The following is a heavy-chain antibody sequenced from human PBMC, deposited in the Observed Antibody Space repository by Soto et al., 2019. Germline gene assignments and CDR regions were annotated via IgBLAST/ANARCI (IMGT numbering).Heavy chain of an antibody. V-gene: IGHV1-69*06. J-gene: IGHJ6*02. Sequence: SVKVSCKASGGTFSSYAISWVRQAPGQGLEWMGGIIPIFGTANYAQKFQGRVTITADKSTSTAYMELSSLRSEDTAVYYCARASGSARYSRATYSYYYGMDVWGQGTTATVSS. CDR3: ARASGSARYSRATYSYYYGMDV. CDR1: GGTFSSYA. D-gene: IGHD3-10*01. CDR2: IIPIFGTA.